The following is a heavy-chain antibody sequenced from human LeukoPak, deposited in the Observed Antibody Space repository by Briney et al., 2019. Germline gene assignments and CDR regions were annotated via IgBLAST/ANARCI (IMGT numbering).Heavy chain of an antibody. D-gene: IGHD3-3*01. V-gene: IGHV1-69*01. CDR1: GGTFSSYA. J-gene: IGHJ4*02. CDR2: IIPIFGTA. Sequence: GASVKVSCKASGGTFSSYAISWVRQAPGQGLEWMGEIIPIFGTANYAQKFQGRVTITADESTSTAYMELSSLRSEDTAVYYCARFLESGPDYWGQGTLVTVSS. CDR3: ARFLESGPDY.